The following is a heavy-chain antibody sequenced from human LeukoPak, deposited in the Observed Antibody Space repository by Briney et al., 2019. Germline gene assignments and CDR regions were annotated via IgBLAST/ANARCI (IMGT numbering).Heavy chain of an antibody. D-gene: IGHD3-22*01. Sequence: TPSETLSLTCTVSGGSISSYYWSGIRQPPGKGLEWIGYIYYSGSTYYYNPSLKSRVTMSVDTSKNQFSLKLSSVTAADTAVYYCARQYYYDGSGPFQHWGQGTLVTVSS. CDR3: ARQYYYDGSGPFQH. V-gene: IGHV4-59*08. CDR1: GGSISSYY. J-gene: IGHJ1*01. CDR2: IYYSGSTY.